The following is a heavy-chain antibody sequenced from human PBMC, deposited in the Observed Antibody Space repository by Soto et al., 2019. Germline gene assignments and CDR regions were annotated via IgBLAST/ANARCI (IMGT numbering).Heavy chain of an antibody. V-gene: IGHV1-18*01. CDR2: IRAYTGTT. CDR1: GYTFTSYG. J-gene: IGHJ4*02. D-gene: IGHD4-17*01. Sequence: QVQLVQSGAEVKKPGSSVKVSCKASGYTFTSYGISWVRQAPGQGLEWMGWIRAYTGTTNYAQKLQGRVTMTTDTSTSIAYVELRSLRSDDTAVYYCARDPGYGDYEIDYWGQGTLGTVSS. CDR3: ARDPGYGDYEIDY.